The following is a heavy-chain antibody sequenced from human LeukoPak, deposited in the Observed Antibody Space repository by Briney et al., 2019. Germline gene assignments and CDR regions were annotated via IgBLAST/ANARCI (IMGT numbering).Heavy chain of an antibody. J-gene: IGHJ4*02. CDR1: GVSISPYY. CDR3: ARHYNSTRTTVFDY. D-gene: IGHD4-11*01. V-gene: IGHV4-59*08. Sequence: SETLSLTCTVSGVSISPYYWDWSRQPPGKGLEWIGYVHYSGSTKYNPSLKSRVTISLDTSKNPFSLRLSSVSAADTAVYFCARHYNSTRTTVFDYCGQGTLVTVSS. CDR2: VHYSGST.